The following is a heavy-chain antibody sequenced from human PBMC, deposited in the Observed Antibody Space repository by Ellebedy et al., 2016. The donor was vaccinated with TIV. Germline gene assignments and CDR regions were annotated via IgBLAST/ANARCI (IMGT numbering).Heavy chain of an antibody. CDR3: VRAPRGQYYFDY. CDR2: IWYDGSNK. D-gene: IGHD5-12*01. CDR1: GFTFTTYW. V-gene: IGHV3-33*01. J-gene: IGHJ4*02. Sequence: GESLKISXAASGFTFTTYWMHWVRQAPGKGLEWAAVIWYDGSNKYYADSVKGRFTISRDNSKNTLYLEMNSLRAEDTAVYYCVRAPRGQYYFDYWGQGTLVTVSS.